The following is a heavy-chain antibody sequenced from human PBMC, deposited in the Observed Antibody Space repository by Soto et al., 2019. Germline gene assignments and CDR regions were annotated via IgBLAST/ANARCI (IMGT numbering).Heavy chain of an antibody. Sequence: EVQLLESGGGLVQPGGSLRLSCAASGFTFSSHVMSWVRQAPGKGLEWVSGISTGGGSTDYADSVKGRFTISRDNSKNTLHLQMKRLRAEDTAVYYCARSREMIASAGSFDYWGQGTLVTVSS. CDR3: ARSREMIASAGSFDY. V-gene: IGHV3-23*01. D-gene: IGHD3-22*01. CDR1: GFTFSSHV. J-gene: IGHJ4*02. CDR2: ISTGGGST.